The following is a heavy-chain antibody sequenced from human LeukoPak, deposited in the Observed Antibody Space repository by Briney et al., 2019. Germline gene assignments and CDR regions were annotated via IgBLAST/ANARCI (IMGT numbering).Heavy chain of an antibody. J-gene: IGHJ6*04. D-gene: IGHD3-10*02. CDR2: ISSSSSTI. CDR1: GFSFSSYR. V-gene: IGHV3-48*01. CDR3: AELGITMIGGV. Sequence: GGSLRLSCAASGFSFSSYRVNWVRQAPGKGLEWVSYISSSSSTIYYADSVKGRSTISRDNAKNSLYLQMNSLRAEDTAVYYCAELGITMIGGVWGKGTTVTISS.